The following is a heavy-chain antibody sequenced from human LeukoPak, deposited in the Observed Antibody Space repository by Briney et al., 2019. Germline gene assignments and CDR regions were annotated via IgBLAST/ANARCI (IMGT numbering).Heavy chain of an antibody. D-gene: IGHD4-17*01. V-gene: IGHV5-51*01. J-gene: IGHJ3*02. CDR1: EYSFTNYW. CDR2: IYPGDSNS. CDR3: ANAPYGDFNVIPDAFDI. Sequence: GESLKISCKGSEYSFTNYWIGWVRQMPGKGLEWMGIIYPGDSNSRYNPSFQGQVTISADKSISTAYLQWSSLKASDTAMYYCANAPYGDFNVIPDAFDIWGQGTMVTVSS.